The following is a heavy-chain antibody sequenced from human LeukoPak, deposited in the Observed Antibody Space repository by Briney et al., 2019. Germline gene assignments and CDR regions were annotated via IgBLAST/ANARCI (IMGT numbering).Heavy chain of an antibody. V-gene: IGHV3-11*01. Sequence: GGSLRLSCSASGFTFSDYTMSWIRQVPGKGLECICISTIASDGNIYYAESVKGRFTIARDNAKNSLYLQMNSLRAEDTAVYYCARDPVINSGYDWDSWGQGIQVTVSS. CDR2: TIASDGNI. J-gene: IGHJ4*02. CDR3: ARDPVINSGYDWDS. D-gene: IGHD5-12*01. CDR1: GFTFSDYT.